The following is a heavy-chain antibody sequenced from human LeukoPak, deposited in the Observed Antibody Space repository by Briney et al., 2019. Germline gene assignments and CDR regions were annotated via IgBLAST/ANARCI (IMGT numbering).Heavy chain of an antibody. V-gene: IGHV1-2*06. Sequence: ASVKLSCKASGYTFTGYHMHWGRQAPGQGLEWMGRINPNSGDTNYAQKFQGRVTMTRDTSISTAYVELSRLRSDDTAVYYCARDYCSSTSCLFDYWGQGTLVTVSS. CDR3: ARDYCSSTSCLFDY. CDR2: INPNSGDT. CDR1: GYTFTGYH. J-gene: IGHJ4*02. D-gene: IGHD2-2*01.